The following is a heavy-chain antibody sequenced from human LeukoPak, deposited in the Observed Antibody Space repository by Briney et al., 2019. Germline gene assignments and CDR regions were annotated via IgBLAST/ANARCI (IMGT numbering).Heavy chain of an antibody. D-gene: IGHD2-2*01. V-gene: IGHV1-18*01. CDR1: GYTFTSYG. J-gene: IGHJ6*03. CDR2: ISAYNGNT. CDR3: ARAKPVVPAAVRYYYYYMDV. Sequence: ASVKVSCKASGYTFTSYGISWVRQAPGQGLEWMGWISAYNGNTNYAQKLQGRVTMTTDTSTSTAYMELSSLRSEDTAVYYCARAKPVVPAAVRYYYYYMDVWGKGTTVTVSS.